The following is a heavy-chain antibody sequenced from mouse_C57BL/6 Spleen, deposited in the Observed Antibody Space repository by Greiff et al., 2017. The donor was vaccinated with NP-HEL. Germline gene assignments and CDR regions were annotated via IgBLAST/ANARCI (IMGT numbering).Heavy chain of an antibody. Sequence: VQLKQSGAELVRPGASVKLSCTASGFNIKDDYMHWVKQRPEQGLEWIGWIDPENGDTEYASKFQGKATITADTSSNTAYLQLSSLTSEDTAVYYCTCQAWFAYWGQGTLVTVSA. D-gene: IGHD3-2*02. CDR2: IDPENGDT. J-gene: IGHJ3*01. CDR1: GFNIKDDY. V-gene: IGHV14-4*01. CDR3: TCQAWFAY.